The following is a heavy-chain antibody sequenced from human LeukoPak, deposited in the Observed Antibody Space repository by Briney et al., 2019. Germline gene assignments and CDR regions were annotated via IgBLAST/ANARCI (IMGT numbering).Heavy chain of an antibody. CDR2: INPNSGGT. CDR3: ARATGHYYYGMDV. J-gene: IGHJ6*02. V-gene: IGHV1-2*02. CDR1: GYTFTGYY. D-gene: IGHD4-11*01. Sequence: ASVKVSCKASGYTFTGYYIHWVRPAPGQGLEWMGWINPNSGGTNYAQTFQGRVTMTRDTSINTAYMELSRLRSDDTAVYYCARATGHYYYGMDVWGQGTTVTVSS.